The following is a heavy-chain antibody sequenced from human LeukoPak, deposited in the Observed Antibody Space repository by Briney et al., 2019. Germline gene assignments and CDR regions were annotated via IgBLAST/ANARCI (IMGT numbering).Heavy chain of an antibody. CDR1: GYTFTSYV. J-gene: IGHJ4*02. D-gene: IGHD1-1*01. V-gene: IGHV1-3*01. Sequence: GASVKVSCKASGYTFTSYVMHWVRQAPGQRLEWMGWINASNGNTKYSQKFQGRVTITRDTSASTAYMELSSLRSEDTAVYYCARVRPGTTFGYWGQGTLVTVSS. CDR2: INASNGNT. CDR3: ARVRPGTTFGY.